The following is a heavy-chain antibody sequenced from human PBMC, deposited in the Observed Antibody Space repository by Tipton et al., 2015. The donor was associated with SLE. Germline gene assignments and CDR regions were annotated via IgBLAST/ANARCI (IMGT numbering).Heavy chain of an antibody. CDR2: ISRSSSYI. V-gene: IGHV3-21*03. CDR1: GFTFSSYT. J-gene: IGHJ4*02. D-gene: IGHD3-22*01. CDR3: AREGNYYDSSGLFDY. Sequence: SLRLSCAASGFTFSSYTMNWVRQAPGKGLEWVSSISRSSSYIYYADSVKGRFTISRDNAKNSLYLQMNSLRAEDTAVYYCAREGNYYDSSGLFDYWGQGSLVTFSS.